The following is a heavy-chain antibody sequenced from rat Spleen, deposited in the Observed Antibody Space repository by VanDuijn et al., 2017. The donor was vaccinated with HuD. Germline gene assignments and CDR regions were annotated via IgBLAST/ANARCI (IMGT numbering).Heavy chain of an antibody. CDR3: ARVGGG. CDR2: IWTGGST. D-gene: IGHD4-3*01. Sequence: QVQLKESGPGLVQPSQTLSLTCTVSGFSLSNYGLIWVRQPPGKGLEWMGVIWTGGSTAYNSLLKSRLSISRDTSKSQVFLKMNRLQNEDTAMYFCARVGGGWGQGVMVTVSS. V-gene: IGHV2-16*01. CDR1: GFSLSNYG. J-gene: IGHJ2*01.